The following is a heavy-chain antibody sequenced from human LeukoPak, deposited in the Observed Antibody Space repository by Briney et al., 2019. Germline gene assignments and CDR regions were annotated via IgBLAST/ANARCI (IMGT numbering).Heavy chain of an antibody. D-gene: IGHD2-2*01. Sequence: GGSLRLSCEASGFTFSSYSMNWVRQAPRKGLEWVSSISSTGNYIYYADSVKGRFTVSRDNAKKSLYLQMNSLRAEDTAVYYCARGGGYCSSTSCYYFDSWSQGTLVTVSS. J-gene: IGHJ4*02. CDR1: GFTFSSYS. CDR3: ARGGGYCSSTSCYYFDS. CDR2: ISSTGNYI. V-gene: IGHV3-21*01.